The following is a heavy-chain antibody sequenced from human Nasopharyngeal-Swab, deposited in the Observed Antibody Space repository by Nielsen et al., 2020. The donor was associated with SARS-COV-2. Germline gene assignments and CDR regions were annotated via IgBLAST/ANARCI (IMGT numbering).Heavy chain of an antibody. V-gene: IGHV3-11*01. CDR3: ASTAYCGGDCYSSPEYYYYYGMDV. CDR2: ISSSGSTI. J-gene: IGHJ6*02. D-gene: IGHD2-21*02. CDR1: GFTFSDYY. Sequence: GESLKISCAASGFTFSDYYMSWIRQAPGKGLEWVSYISSSGSTIYYADSVKGRFTISRDNAKNSLYLQMNSLRAEDTAVYYCASTAYCGGDCYSSPEYYYYYGMDVWGQGTTVTVSS.